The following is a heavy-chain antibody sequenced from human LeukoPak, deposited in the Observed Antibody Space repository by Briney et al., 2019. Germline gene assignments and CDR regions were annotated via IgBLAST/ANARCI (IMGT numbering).Heavy chain of an antibody. J-gene: IGHJ3*02. D-gene: IGHD3-3*01. CDR3: ARGDITIFGVVSHDAFDI. CDR1: GGTFSSYA. V-gene: IGHV1-69*05. Sequence: ASVKVSCKASGGTFSSYAISWVRQAPGQGLEWMGWIIPIFATANYAQKFQGRVTIPTDESTSTAYMELSSLRSEDTAVYYCARGDITIFGVVSHDAFDIWGQGTMVTVSS. CDR2: IIPIFATA.